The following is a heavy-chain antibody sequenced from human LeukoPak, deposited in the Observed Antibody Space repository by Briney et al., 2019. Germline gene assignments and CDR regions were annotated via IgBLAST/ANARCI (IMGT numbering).Heavy chain of an antibody. CDR1: GFTCSSFS. J-gene: IGHJ4*01. V-gene: IGHV3-30*01. D-gene: IGHD3-10*01. CDR2: ISYDGNKK. CDR3: ATGAHTRLITMVRGVIGRAFDY. Sequence: GGSLRLSCAASGFTCSSFSMHWVRQAPGKRLVSLSFISYDGNKKYYADSVKGRFTISRDKARNTLYPQMNSLRTDDPAVSYGATGAHTRLITMVRGVIGRAFDYWGQGTMVTVSS.